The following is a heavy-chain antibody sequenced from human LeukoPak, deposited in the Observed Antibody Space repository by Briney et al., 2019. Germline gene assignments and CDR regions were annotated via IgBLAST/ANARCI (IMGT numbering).Heavy chain of an antibody. CDR1: GFTFISYN. J-gene: IGHJ3*02. CDR2: ISSSSSSYK. V-gene: IGHV3-21*01. D-gene: IGHD5/OR15-5a*01. CDR3: ARGGVYFDI. Sequence: GGSLRLSCAASGFTFISYNMNWVRQAPGKGLEWVSSISSSSSSYKYYADSVKGRFTISRDNAKNSLYLQMNSLRAEDTAVYYCARGGVYFDIWGQGTMVTVSS.